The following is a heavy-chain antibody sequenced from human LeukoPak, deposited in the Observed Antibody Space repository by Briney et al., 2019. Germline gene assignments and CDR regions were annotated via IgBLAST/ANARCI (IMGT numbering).Heavy chain of an antibody. D-gene: IGHD3-16*01. CDR1: GFTFSSYA. CDR2: IRFDGSNK. J-gene: IGHJ4*02. CDR3: AKTLWGLTLLSSDY. V-gene: IGHV3-30*02. Sequence: PGGSLRLSCAASGFTFSSYAMHWVRQAPGKGLEWVAFIRFDGSNKFYADSVKGRFTISRDNSKNTLYLHMNSLRLEDTAVYWCAKTLWGLTLLSSDYWGQGTLVTVSS.